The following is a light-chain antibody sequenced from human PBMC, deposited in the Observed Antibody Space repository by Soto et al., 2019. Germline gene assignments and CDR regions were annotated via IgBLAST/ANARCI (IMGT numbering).Light chain of an antibody. CDR2: GAS. CDR3: QPYGSPSWT. V-gene: IGKV3-20*01. J-gene: IGKJ1*01. CDR1: QSVSSSY. Sequence: EIVLTQSPGTLSLSPGERATLSCRASQSVSSSYLAWYQQKPGQAPRLLIYGASSRATGIPDRFSGSGSETDFTLTISRLEPEDFAVYYCQPYGSPSWTFGQGTKVEIK.